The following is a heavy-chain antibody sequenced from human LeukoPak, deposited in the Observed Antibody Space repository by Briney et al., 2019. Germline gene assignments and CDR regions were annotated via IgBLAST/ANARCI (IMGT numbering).Heavy chain of an antibody. CDR2: ISWNSGSI. V-gene: IGHV3-9*01. J-gene: IGHJ6*02. Sequence: PGGSLGLSCAASGFTFDDYAMHWVRQAPGKGLEWVSGISWNSGSIGYADSVKGRFTISRDNAKNSLYLQMNSLRAEDTALYYCAKDSGGGWFDYYYGMDVWGQGTTVTVSS. CDR3: AKDSGGGWFDYYYGMDV. D-gene: IGHD6-19*01. CDR1: GFTFDDYA.